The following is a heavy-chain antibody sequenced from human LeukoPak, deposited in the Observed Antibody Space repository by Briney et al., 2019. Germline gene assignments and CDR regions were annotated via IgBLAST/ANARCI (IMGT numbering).Heavy chain of an antibody. V-gene: IGHV1-69*04. CDR3: ATRTDGGGYQWGGFFDF. CDR2: IIQNLGTT. D-gene: IGHD3-22*01. Sequence: PAASVTVSCKASGGTSNSHAISWVRQAPGQGLEWMGRIIQNLGTTKRVQTFKDRVTLTADKSTNTAYMELTSLTTDDTAVYYCATRTDGGGYQWGGFFDFWGQGTLVTVSS. J-gene: IGHJ4*02. CDR1: GGTSNSHA.